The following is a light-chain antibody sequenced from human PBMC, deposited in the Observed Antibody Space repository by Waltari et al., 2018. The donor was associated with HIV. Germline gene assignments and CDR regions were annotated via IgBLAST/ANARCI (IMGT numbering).Light chain of an antibody. Sequence: QLVLTQPPSASASLGASVKLACSLYRGHRKFAIAWHQQQPEKGPRFLMKVNTDGGHTKGDGISDRFSGSSSGTERYLTISSLQSEDEADYYCQTWGTDMWVFGGGTKLTVL. CDR3: QTWGTDMWV. CDR2: VNTDGGH. CDR1: RGHRKFA. V-gene: IGLV4-69*01. J-gene: IGLJ2*01.